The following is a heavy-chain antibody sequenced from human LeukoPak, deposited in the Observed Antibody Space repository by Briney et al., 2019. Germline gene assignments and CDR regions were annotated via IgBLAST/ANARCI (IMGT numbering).Heavy chain of an antibody. Sequence: PGGSLRLSCAASGFTFSSYGMHWVRQAPGKGLEWVAVIWYDGSNKYYADSVKGRFTISRDNSKNTLYLQMNSLRVEDTAVYHCARAGDSSGYYYGDWGQGTLVTVSS. CDR3: ARAGDSSGYYYGD. J-gene: IGHJ4*02. V-gene: IGHV3-33*01. CDR1: GFTFSSYG. D-gene: IGHD3-22*01. CDR2: IWYDGSNK.